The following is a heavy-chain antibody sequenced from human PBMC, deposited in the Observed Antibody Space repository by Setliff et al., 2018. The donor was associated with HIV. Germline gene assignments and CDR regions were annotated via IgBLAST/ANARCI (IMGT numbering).Heavy chain of an antibody. V-gene: IGHV4-31*03. D-gene: IGHD1-1*01. CDR2: MYYSGSP. J-gene: IGHJ6*03. CDR3: ARVSNGVFDYYYYYMDV. Sequence: SETLSLTCTVSGGSISSGGYYWTWIRQHPGKGLEWCGYMYYSGSPYYNPSPKSRVTISVATSKNQFSLRVSSVTAADTAVYYCARVSNGVFDYYYYYMDVWGKGTTVTVSS. CDR1: GGSISSGGYY.